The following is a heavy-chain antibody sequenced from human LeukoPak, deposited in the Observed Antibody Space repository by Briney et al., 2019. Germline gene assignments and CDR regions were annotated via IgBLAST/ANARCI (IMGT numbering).Heavy chain of an antibody. J-gene: IGHJ6*03. Sequence: SETLSLTCTVSGGSISSYYWSWIRQPPGKGLEWIGYIYHSGSTNYNPSLKSRVTISVDTSKNQFSLKLSSVTAADTAVYYCARVRTSISNYYYYYMDVWGKGTTVTVSS. CDR3: ARVRTSISNYYYYYMDV. V-gene: IGHV4-59*12. D-gene: IGHD2-2*01. CDR2: IYHSGST. CDR1: GGSISSYY.